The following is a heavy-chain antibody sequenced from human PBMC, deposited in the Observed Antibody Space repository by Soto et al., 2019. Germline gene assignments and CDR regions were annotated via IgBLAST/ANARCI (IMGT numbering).Heavy chain of an antibody. CDR1: GFTFSDYG. Sequence: QVQLVESGGGVVQPGRSLRLSCAASGFTFSDYGMHWVHQAPGRGLEWVAVIWHDGSIKYYADSVKGRFTISRDNSKNTLYLQMNSLRAEDTAVFYCARDSLSGSYYLDYWGQGTLVTVSS. V-gene: IGHV3-33*01. CDR3: ARDSLSGSYYLDY. CDR2: IWHDGSIK. D-gene: IGHD1-26*01. J-gene: IGHJ4*02.